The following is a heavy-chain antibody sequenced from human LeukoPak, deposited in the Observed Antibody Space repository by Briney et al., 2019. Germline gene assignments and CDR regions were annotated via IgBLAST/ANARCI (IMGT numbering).Heavy chain of an antibody. V-gene: IGHV1-24*01. Sequence: GASVKVSCKASGYTFTSYGISWVRQAPGKGLEWMGGFDPEHGETVYAQKFQGRVTMTEDTSTDTAYMELSSLRSEDTAVYYCATDNWLYCGTFSCHPRWKWVGAFDIWGQGTMVTVSS. CDR2: FDPEHGET. D-gene: IGHD2-2*01. CDR1: GYTFTSYG. CDR3: ATDNWLYCGTFSCHPRWKWVGAFDI. J-gene: IGHJ3*02.